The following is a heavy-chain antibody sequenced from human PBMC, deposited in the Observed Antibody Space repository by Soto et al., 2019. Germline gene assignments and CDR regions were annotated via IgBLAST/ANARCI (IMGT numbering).Heavy chain of an antibody. Sequence: ASVKVSCKASGGTFSSYAINWVRQATGQGLEWMGWMNPNSGNTGYAQKFQGRVTMTRNTSISTAYMELSSLRSEDTAVYYCARGPRGYDYYWGQGTLVTVSS. CDR2: MNPNSGNT. CDR3: ARGPRGYDYY. J-gene: IGHJ4*02. V-gene: IGHV1-8*02. CDR1: GGTFSSYA. D-gene: IGHD5-12*01.